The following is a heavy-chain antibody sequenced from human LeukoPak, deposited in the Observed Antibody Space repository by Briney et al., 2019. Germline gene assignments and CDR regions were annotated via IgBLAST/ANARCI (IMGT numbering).Heavy chain of an antibody. Sequence: SETLSLTCTVSGGSISSSSYYWGWIRQPPGKGLEWIGTIYYRGSTYYYPSLKSRVTISVDTSKNQFSLKLSSVTAADTAVYYCARAQNYYGSGGFDYWGQGTLVTVSS. CDR2: IYYRGST. CDR3: ARAQNYYGSGGFDY. D-gene: IGHD3-10*01. J-gene: IGHJ4*02. CDR1: GGSISSSSYY. V-gene: IGHV4-39*01.